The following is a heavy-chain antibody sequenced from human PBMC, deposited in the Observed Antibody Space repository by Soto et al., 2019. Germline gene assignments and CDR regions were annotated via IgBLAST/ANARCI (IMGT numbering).Heavy chain of an antibody. CDR3: ASSLVPTADGELWYGEHFDY. CDR2: IIPIFGTA. J-gene: IGHJ4*02. V-gene: IGHV1-69*12. D-gene: IGHD2-2*01. CDR1: GGTFSSYA. Sequence: QVQLVQSGAEVKKPGSSVKVSCKASGGTFSSYAISWVRQAPGQGLEWMGGIIPIFGTANYAQKFQGRVTITADESTSTAYMELCSRRSEDTAVYYCASSLVPTADGELWYGEHFDYWGQGTLVTVSS.